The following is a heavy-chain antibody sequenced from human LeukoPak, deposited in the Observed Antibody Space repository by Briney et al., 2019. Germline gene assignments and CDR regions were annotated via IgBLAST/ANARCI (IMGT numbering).Heavy chain of an antibody. Sequence: GGSLRLSCAASGFTFSSYDMPWVRQATGKGLEWVSAIGTAGDTYYPGSVKGRFTISRENAKNSLYLQMNSLRAGDTAVYYCASVGSTIVGARGFDYWGQGTLVTVSP. CDR3: ASVGSTIVGARGFDY. CDR2: IGTAGDT. J-gene: IGHJ4*02. V-gene: IGHV3-13*01. CDR1: GFTFSSYD. D-gene: IGHD1-26*01.